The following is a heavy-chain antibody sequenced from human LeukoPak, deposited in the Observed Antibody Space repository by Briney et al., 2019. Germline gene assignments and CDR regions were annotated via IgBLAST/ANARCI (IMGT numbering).Heavy chain of an antibody. CDR3: ARCDFWSGYYSFDY. V-gene: IGHV3-48*01. Sequence: GGSLRLSCAASGFTFSSYSMNWVRQAPGKGLEWVSYISSSSSTIYYADSVKGRFTISRDNAENSLYLQMNSLRAEDTAVYYCARCDFWSGYYSFDYWGQGTLVTVSS. CDR2: ISSSSSTI. CDR1: GFTFSSYS. D-gene: IGHD3-3*01. J-gene: IGHJ4*02.